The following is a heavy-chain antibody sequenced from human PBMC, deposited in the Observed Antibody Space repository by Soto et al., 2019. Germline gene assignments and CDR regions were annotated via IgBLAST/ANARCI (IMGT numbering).Heavy chain of an antibody. D-gene: IGHD4-17*01. CDR1: GGSISNYY. CDR2: IYYSEST. V-gene: IGHV4-59*01. J-gene: IGHJ5*02. Sequence: TSETLSLTCTVSGGSISNYYWSWIRHPPGKKLEWIGYIYYSESTNYNPSLKSRVTISVDTSKNQFSLKLYSVTTADTAMYYCARLPWADYGGIFDPWGQGTLVT. CDR3: ARLPWADYGGIFDP.